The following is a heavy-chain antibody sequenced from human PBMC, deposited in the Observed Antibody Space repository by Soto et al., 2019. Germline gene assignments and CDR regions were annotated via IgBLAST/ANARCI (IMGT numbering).Heavy chain of an antibody. V-gene: IGHV4-4*07. CDR3: ARDLQSATMNRGVPLAYHSFDP. J-gene: IGHJ5*02. D-gene: IGHD3-10*01. CDR1: GVSISDNY. Sequence: QVQLQESGPGLLKPSETLSLTCTVSGVSISDNYWTWIRQPAGKGLEWIGRIHGSGSTSYNPSLKTRLTMPVDTSNNLISLRLTSVTAADTAVYYCARDLQSATMNRGVPLAYHSFDPWGHGTLVTVSS. CDR2: IHGSGST.